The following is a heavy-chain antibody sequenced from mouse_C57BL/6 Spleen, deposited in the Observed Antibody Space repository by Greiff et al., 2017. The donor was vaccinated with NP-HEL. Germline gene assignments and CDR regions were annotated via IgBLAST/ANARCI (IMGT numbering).Heavy chain of an antibody. V-gene: IGHV1-19*01. CDR2: INPYNGGT. D-gene: IGHD1-1*01. CDR3: ARDYGISTGAY. CDR1: GYTFTDYY. Sequence: EVQLQQSGPVLVKPGASVKMSCKASGYTFTDYYMNWVKQSHGKSLEWIGVINPYNGGTSYNQKFKGKATLTVDKSSSTAYMELNSLTSEDSAVYYFARDYGISTGAYWGQGTLVTVSA. J-gene: IGHJ3*01.